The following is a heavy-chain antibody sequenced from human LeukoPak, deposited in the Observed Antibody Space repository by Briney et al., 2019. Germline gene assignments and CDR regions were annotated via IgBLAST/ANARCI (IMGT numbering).Heavy chain of an antibody. D-gene: IGHD3-9*01. CDR2: ISSSGSTI. CDR1: RFTFSSYE. J-gene: IGHJ4*02. Sequence: GGSLRLSCAASRFTFSSYEMNWVRQAPGKGLEWVSYISSSGSTIYYADSVKGRLTISRDNAKNSVYLQMNSLTAADTAVYYCARGKVDFAFWGQGTLVTVSS. CDR3: ARGKVDFAF. V-gene: IGHV3-48*03.